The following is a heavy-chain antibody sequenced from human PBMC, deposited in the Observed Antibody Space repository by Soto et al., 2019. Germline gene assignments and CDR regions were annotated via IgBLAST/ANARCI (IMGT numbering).Heavy chain of an antibody. Sequence: SVKVSCKASGGTFSSYAISWVRQAPGQGLGWMGGIIPIFGTANYAQKFQGRVTITADKSTSTAYMELSSLRSEDTAVYYCARDLPQTHCTNGVCYIGSWFDPWGQGTLVTVS. J-gene: IGHJ5*02. D-gene: IGHD2-8*01. CDR1: GGTFSSYA. CDR2: IIPIFGTA. V-gene: IGHV1-69*06. CDR3: ARDLPQTHCTNGVCYIGSWFDP.